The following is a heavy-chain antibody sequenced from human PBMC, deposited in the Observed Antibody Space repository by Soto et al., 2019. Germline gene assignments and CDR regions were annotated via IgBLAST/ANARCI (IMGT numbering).Heavy chain of an antibody. V-gene: IGHV1-18*01. CDR2: ISAYNGNT. CDR3: ARVKYSTPYYYYYGMDV. D-gene: IGHD5-18*01. Sequence: QVQLVQSGAEVKKPGASVKVSCKASGYTFTSYGISWVRQAPGQGLEWMGWISAYNGNTNYAQKLLGRVTMNNATSPSTAYMELRSLRAYDTAMYYCARVKYSTPYYYYYGMDVWGQGTTVTVSS. J-gene: IGHJ6*02. CDR1: GYTFTSYG.